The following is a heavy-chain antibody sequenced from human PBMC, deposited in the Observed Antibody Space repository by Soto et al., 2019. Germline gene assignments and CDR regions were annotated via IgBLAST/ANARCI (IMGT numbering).Heavy chain of an antibody. Sequence: AVYGGSFSGYYWSWIRQPPGKGLEWIGEINHSGSTNYNPSLKSRVTISVDTSKNQFSLKLSSVTAADTAVYFCARADYEILTGSYAMDVWGQGTTVTVSS. D-gene: IGHD3-9*01. V-gene: IGHV4-34*01. J-gene: IGHJ6*02. CDR2: INHSGST. CDR3: ARADYEILTGSYAMDV. CDR1: GGSFSGYY.